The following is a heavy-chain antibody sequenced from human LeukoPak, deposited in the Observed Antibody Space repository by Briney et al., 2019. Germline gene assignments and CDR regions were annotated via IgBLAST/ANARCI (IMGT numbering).Heavy chain of an antibody. CDR1: GFTFPGYE. D-gene: IGHD1-14*01. Sequence: PGGSLRLSCAASGFTFPGYEMNWVRQAPGKGLEWVSYISSSGSTIHYADSVKGRFTVSRDNAKNSLYLQMNSLRAEDTAVYYCARRKYFDYWGQGTLVTVSS. V-gene: IGHV3-48*03. J-gene: IGHJ4*02. CDR3: ARRKYFDY. CDR2: ISSSGSTI.